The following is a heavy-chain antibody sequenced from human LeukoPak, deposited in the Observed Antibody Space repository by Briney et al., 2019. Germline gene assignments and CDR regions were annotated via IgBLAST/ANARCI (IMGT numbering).Heavy chain of an antibody. D-gene: IGHD3-9*01. V-gene: IGHV4-34*01. CDR1: GGSFSGYY. J-gene: IGHJ5*02. CDR3: ARRYFDWLYPNWFDP. CDR2: INHSGST. Sequence: SETLSLTCTVYGGSFSGYYWSWIRQPPGKGLEWIGEINHSGSTNYNPSLKSRVTISVDKSKNQFSLKMSSVTAADTAVYYCARRYFDWLYPNWFDPWGQGTLVTVSS.